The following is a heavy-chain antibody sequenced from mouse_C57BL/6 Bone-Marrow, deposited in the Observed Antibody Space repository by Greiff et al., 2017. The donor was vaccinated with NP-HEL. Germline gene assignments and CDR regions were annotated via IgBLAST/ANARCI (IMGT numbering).Heavy chain of an antibody. Sequence: QVQLKQPGAELVRPGTSVKLSCKASGYTFTSYWMHWVKQRPGQGLEWIGVIDPSDSYTNYNQKFKGKATLTVDTSSSTAYMQLSSLTSEDSAVYYCARGITTVVAPDYWGQGTTLTVSS. J-gene: IGHJ2*01. CDR2: IDPSDSYT. CDR1: GYTFTSYW. V-gene: IGHV1-59*01. D-gene: IGHD1-1*01. CDR3: ARGITTVVAPDY.